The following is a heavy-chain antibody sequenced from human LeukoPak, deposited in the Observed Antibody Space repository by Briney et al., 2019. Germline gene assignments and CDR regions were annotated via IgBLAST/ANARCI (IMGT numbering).Heavy chain of an antibody. CDR3: VRRRKDNVVVPGVDYGMGV. CDR1: GYSFTGYW. D-gene: IGHD2-2*01. V-gene: IGHV5-10-1*01. CDR2: IDPSDSYT. J-gene: IGHJ6*02. Sequence: GESLKISCKGSGYSFTGYWISWVRQIPRKGLEWMVNIDPSDSYTNYSASFQGHVTISAAKSISTAYLQWSRLKASDTAMYSCVRRRKDNVVVPGVDYGMGVWGQGTTVTVCS.